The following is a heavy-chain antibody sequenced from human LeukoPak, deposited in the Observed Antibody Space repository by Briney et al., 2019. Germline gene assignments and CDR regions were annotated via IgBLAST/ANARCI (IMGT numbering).Heavy chain of an antibody. CDR1: GVSINNYY. J-gene: IGHJ6*02. CDR2: IYYSGST. D-gene: IGHD5-12*01. CDR3: ARVERSRVATTTTTVYYHYMDV. Sequence: SETLSLTCTVTGVSINNYYWTWIRQPPGKGLEWIGYIYYSGSTNSNPSLKSRLSMSVDTSNNQLSLKLSSVTAADTAVYYCARVERSRVATTTTTVYYHYMDVWGQGTTVTVSS. V-gene: IGHV4-59*12.